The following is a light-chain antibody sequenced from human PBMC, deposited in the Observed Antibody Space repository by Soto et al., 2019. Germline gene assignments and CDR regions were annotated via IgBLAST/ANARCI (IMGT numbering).Light chain of an antibody. V-gene: IGKV3-20*01. CDR1: QSVSSSY. CDR2: GAS. Sequence: EIVFTQSPGTLSLSPGERATLSCRASQSVSSSYLAWYQQKPGQAPRLLIYGASSRATGIPDRFSGSGSGTDFTLTISRLEPEDFAVYYCQQYGYLAPYTFGQGTKLEIK. CDR3: QQYGYLAPYT. J-gene: IGKJ2*01.